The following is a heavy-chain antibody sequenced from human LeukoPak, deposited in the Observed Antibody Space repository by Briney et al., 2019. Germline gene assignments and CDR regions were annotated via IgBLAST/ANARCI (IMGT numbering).Heavy chain of an antibody. CDR2: IYSGRTF. CDR1: AASISSSNHH. V-gene: IGHV4-39*01. CDR3: VRHDGRGGATMGAFDS. J-gene: IGHJ5*01. D-gene: IGHD5-12*01. Sequence: SETLSLTCTISAASISSSNHHWGWIRRSPGKGLEWIGSIYSGRTFYYNPSLNSRVTISVVTSDQFTLQLNSATAADTAVYYCVRHDGRGGATMGAFDSWGQGSLVTVSS.